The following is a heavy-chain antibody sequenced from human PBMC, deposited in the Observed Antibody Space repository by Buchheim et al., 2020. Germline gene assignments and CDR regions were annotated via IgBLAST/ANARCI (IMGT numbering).Heavy chain of an antibody. CDR1: GFTFSSYW. D-gene: IGHD6-19*01. CDR2: IKQDGSEK. V-gene: IGHV3-7*03. Sequence: EVQLVESGGGLVQPGGSLRLSCAASGFTFSSYWMSWVRQAPGKGLEGVANIKQDGSEKYYVDSVKGRFTISRDNDKNSLYLQMNSLRAEDTAVYYCARDHGSGWYRSPRNRFDYWGQGTL. J-gene: IGHJ4*02. CDR3: ARDHGSGWYRSPRNRFDY.